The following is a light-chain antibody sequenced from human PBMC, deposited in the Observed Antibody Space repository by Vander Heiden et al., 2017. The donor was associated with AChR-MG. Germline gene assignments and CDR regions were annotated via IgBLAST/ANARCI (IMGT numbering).Light chain of an antibody. J-gene: IGKJ1*01. Sequence: DIVMTQSPATLSVSPGERATLSCRASQSVSSNLAWYQQKPGQAPRLLIYGASTRATGIPARFSGSGSGTEFTLTISSLQSEDFAVYYCQQDNNWRGFGQGTKVEIK. CDR1: QSVSSN. CDR3: QQDNNWRG. CDR2: GAS. V-gene: IGKV3-15*01.